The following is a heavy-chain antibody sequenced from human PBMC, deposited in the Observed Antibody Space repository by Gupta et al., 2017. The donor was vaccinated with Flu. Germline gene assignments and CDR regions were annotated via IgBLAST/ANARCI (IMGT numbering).Heavy chain of an antibody. J-gene: IGHJ4*02. D-gene: IGHD3-3*01. Sequence: QVQLVESGGGLVRPGGSLRLSCAGSGFTFSAFYLSWVRQTPGKGLEWISYHNGGGDSDTYSDSVRGRFTTSRDNSRNSVYLHLTDLTAEDTGIYYCARDENRRWSGYFDFWGQGTLVTVSS. CDR3: ARDENRRWSGYFDF. CDR2: HNGGGDSD. V-gene: IGHV3-11*01. CDR1: GFTFSAFY.